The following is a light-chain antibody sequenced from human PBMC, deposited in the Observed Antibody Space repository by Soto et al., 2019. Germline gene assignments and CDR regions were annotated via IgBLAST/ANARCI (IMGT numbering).Light chain of an antibody. CDR2: DAS. J-gene: IGKJ1*01. CDR3: QQYNSYSVT. CDR1: QSISSW. V-gene: IGKV1-5*01. Sequence: DIQMTQSPSTLSASVGDRVTITCRASQSISSWLAWYQQKPGKAPKLLIYDASSLESGVPSRFSGSGSGTEFTLTSSSLQPDDFATYYCQQYNSYSVTFGQGPKVEI.